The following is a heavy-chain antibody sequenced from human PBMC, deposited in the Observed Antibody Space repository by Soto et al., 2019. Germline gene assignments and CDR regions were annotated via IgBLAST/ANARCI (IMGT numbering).Heavy chain of an antibody. CDR2: VFYSGST. CDR3: AKEFCDPNGCYGRWLDP. D-gene: IGHD2-15*01. Sequence: VQLQESGPGLAKPSETLSLTCTVSGGSISSFYWSWIRQPPGKGLEWIGNVFYSGSTIYNISIKSRVTISVDTSKNQFSLKLSSVTAADTAVYYCAKEFCDPNGCYGRWLDPWGQVTLVTVSS. J-gene: IGHJ5*02. V-gene: IGHV4-59*01. CDR1: GGSISSFY.